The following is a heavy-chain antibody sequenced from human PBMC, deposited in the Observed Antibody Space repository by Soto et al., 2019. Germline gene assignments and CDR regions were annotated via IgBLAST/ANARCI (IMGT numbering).Heavy chain of an antibody. CDR1: GGTFSSYA. CDR2: IIPIFGTA. V-gene: IGHV1-69*12. J-gene: IGHJ6*02. D-gene: IGHD2-2*01. CDR3: ARAGTVLVPAAMGGMDV. Sequence: QVQLVQSGAEVKKPGSSVKVSCKASGGTFSSYAISWVRQAPGQGLEWMGGIIPIFGTANYAQKFQGRGTITADESTSTAYMELSSLRSEDTAVYYCARAGTVLVPAAMGGMDVWGQGTTVTVSS.